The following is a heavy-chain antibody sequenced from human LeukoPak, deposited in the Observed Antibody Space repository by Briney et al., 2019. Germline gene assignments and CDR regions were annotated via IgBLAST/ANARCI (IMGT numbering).Heavy chain of an antibody. D-gene: IGHD2-8*01. V-gene: IGHV3-66*01. Sequence: GGSLRLSCAASGFTVSSNYMSWVRQAPGEGLEWVSVIYSGGSTYYADSVKGRFTISRDNSKNTLYLQMNSLRAEDTAVYYCARATNGRFDIWGQGTMVTVSS. CDR3: ARATNGRFDI. CDR1: GFTVSSNY. CDR2: IYSGGST. J-gene: IGHJ3*02.